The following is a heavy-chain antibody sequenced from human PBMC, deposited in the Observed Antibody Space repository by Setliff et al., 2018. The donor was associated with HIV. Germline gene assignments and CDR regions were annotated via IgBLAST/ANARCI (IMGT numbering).Heavy chain of an antibody. CDR3: ARDYVLRGTSLGY. CDR2: IIPTFGPV. D-gene: IGHD3-16*01. CDR1: GGTFSSFA. V-gene: IGHV1-69*13. J-gene: IGHJ4*02. Sequence: SVKVSCKASGGTFSSFAFNWVRQAPGQGLEWMGDIIPTFGPVHYAQKFQGRVTITADDSTRTVYMELSSLRSEDTALYYCARDYVLRGTSLGYWGQGTLGTVSS.